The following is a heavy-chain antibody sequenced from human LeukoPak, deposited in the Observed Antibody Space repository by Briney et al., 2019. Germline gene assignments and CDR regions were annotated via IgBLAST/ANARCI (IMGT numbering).Heavy chain of an antibody. V-gene: IGHV3-30*01. D-gene: IGHD6-6*01. Sequence: GGSLRLSCAASGFTFSSYAMHWVRQAPGKGLEWVAVISYDGSNKYYADSVKGRFTISRDNSKNTLYLQMNCLRAEDTAVYYCARDFNGGEYSSSQPGVWGQGTLVTVSS. CDR2: ISYDGSNK. CDR3: ARDFNGGEYSSSQPGV. CDR1: GFTFSSYA. J-gene: IGHJ1*01.